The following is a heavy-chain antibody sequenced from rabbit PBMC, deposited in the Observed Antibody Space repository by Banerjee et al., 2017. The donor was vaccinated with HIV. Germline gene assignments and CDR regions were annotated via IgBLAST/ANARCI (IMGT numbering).Heavy chain of an antibody. J-gene: IGHJ4*01. V-gene: IGHV1S40*01. CDR2: IGAGSSGST. CDR1: GFTLSSYW. CDR3: ARGGDYAGDGYDL. Sequence: QSLEESGGDLVKPEGSLTLTCKASGFTLSSYWMWWVRQAPGKGLEWIACIGAGSSGSTYYASWAKGRFTISKTSSTTVTLQMTSLTAADTATYFCARGGDYAGDGYDLWGPGTLVTVS. D-gene: IGHD4-2*01.